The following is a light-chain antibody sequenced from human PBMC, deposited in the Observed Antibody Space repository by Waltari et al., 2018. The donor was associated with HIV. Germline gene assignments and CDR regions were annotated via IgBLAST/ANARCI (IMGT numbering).Light chain of an antibody. CDR1: QSILHSNGHNY. CDR2: LGS. V-gene: IGKV2-28*01. J-gene: IGKJ1*01. Sequence: DIAMIQSPDSLSVTPGAPASISCRSSQSILHSNGHNYLDWYLQRPGQAPQLLIYLGSNRASGVPDRISGSGSGTNFILTISKVEAGDVGTYFCMHGQGTPVFGQGTKVEVK. CDR3: MHGQGTPV.